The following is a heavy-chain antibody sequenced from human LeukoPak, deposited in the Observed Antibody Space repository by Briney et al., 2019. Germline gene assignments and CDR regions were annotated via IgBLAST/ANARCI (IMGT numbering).Heavy chain of an antibody. J-gene: IGHJ3*02. CDR3: ARVAILTGNAFDI. CDR1: GFTFSSYS. D-gene: IGHD3-9*01. V-gene: IGHV3-21*01. CDR2: ISSSSIYI. Sequence: GGSLRLSCAASGFTFSSYSMNWVRQAPGKGLEWVSSISSSSIYIYYADSVKGRFTISRDNAKNSLYLQMNSLRAEDTAVYYCARVAILTGNAFDIWGQGTMVTVSS.